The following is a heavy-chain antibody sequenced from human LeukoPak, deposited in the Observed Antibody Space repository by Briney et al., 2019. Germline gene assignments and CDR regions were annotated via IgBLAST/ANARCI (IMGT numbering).Heavy chain of an antibody. J-gene: IGHJ4*02. Sequence: TFSSYAMSWVRQPPGTGLGWIGTFHYSWKSYYSPPLVSRVTISVDTSKNQIYLKLASETAADTASYYCARLGGYYDRPDYWGQGTLITVAS. V-gene: IGHV4-39*01. D-gene: IGHD3-22*01. CDR1: TFSSYA. CDR3: ARLGGYYDRPDY. CDR2: FHYSWKS.